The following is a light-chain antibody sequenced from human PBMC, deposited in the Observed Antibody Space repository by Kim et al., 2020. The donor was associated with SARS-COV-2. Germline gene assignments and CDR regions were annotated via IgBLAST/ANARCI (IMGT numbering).Light chain of an antibody. Sequence: SYELNQPLSVSVALGQTATITCGGTNIGSKVVHWYQQKPGQAPILAIYRNTNRPSGIPERFSGSKSGNSATLTISRAQAGDEADYYCQVWDNSIAVFGGGTQLTVL. CDR3: QVWDNSIAV. V-gene: IGLV3-9*01. CDR2: RNT. CDR1: NIGSKV. J-gene: IGLJ3*02.